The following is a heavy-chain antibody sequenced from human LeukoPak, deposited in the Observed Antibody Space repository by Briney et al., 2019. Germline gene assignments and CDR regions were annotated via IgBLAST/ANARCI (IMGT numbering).Heavy chain of an antibody. CDR1: GGSISSYY. V-gene: IGHV4-4*09. J-gene: IGHJ5*02. CDR3: ASLKLGFRWFDP. CDR2: VYTSGST. Sequence: SETLSLTCTVSGGSISSYYWSWIRQPPGKGLEWIGYVYTSGSTNYNPSLKSRVTISVDTSKNQFSLKLSSVTAADTAVYYCASLKLGFRWFDPWGQGTLVTVSS. D-gene: IGHD7-27*01.